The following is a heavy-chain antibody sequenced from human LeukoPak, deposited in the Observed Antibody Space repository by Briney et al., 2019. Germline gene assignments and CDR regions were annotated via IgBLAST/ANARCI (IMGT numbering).Heavy chain of an antibody. V-gene: IGHV1-2*02. CDR3: ERDWSELPAAMGAAF. J-gene: IGHJ4*02. Sequence: ASVKVSCKASGYTFPAYYLHWVRQAPGQGGEGMGWITPNNGGTNYAQKFQGRVTITRDTSIDTAYMEISSLRYDDTAVYDSERDWSELPAAMGAAFWGQGTLVTVSS. CDR1: GYTFPAYY. CDR2: ITPNNGGT. D-gene: IGHD2-2*01.